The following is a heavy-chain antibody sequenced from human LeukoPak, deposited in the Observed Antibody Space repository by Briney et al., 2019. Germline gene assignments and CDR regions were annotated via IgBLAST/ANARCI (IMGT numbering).Heavy chain of an antibody. J-gene: IGHJ3*02. D-gene: IGHD6-19*01. Sequence: ASVKVSCKASGYTFTGYYMHWVRQAPGQGLEWMGWINPNSGGTNYAQKFQGRVTMTRDTSISTAYMELSRLRSDDTAVYYCARVYSGWYLMDAFDIWGRGTMVTVSS. CDR3: ARVYSGWYLMDAFDI. V-gene: IGHV1-2*02. CDR1: GYTFTGYY. CDR2: INPNSGGT.